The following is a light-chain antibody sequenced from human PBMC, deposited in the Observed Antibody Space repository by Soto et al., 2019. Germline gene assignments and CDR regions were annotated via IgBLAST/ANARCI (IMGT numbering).Light chain of an antibody. J-gene: IGKJ1*01. CDR2: GAS. CDR1: QSVSSN. CDR3: QQYDNWPPWT. Sequence: EIVMTQSPATLSVSPGERATLSCRASQSVSSNLAWYQQKLGQAPRLLIYGASTRATGIPARVSGSGSGTEFTLTISSLQPEDFAVYYCQQYDNWPPWTFGQGTKSEI. V-gene: IGKV3-15*01.